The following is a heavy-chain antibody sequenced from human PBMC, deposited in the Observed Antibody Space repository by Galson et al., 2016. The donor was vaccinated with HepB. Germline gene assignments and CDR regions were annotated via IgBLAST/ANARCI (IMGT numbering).Heavy chain of an antibody. D-gene: IGHD3-10*01. CDR3: AKDRESYFDY. CDR2: ISWNSDST. V-gene: IGHV3-9*01. J-gene: IGHJ4*01. Sequence: KGLEWLSGISWNSDSTGYADSVKDRFTISRDNAKNSLYLQMNSLRPEDTALYYCAKDRESYFDYWGRGTLVTVSS.